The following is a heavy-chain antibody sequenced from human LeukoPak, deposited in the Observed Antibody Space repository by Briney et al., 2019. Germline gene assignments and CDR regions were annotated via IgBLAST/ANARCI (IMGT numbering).Heavy chain of an antibody. J-gene: IGHJ5*02. CDR3: AKGSSGYFVDL. CDR1: GFTFSDYY. CDR2: ISSSGSTI. V-gene: IGHV3-11*01. Sequence: PGGSLRLSCAASGFTFSDYYMSWIRQAPGKGLEWVSYISSSGSTIYYADFVKGRFTNSRDNSKNTLFLQMNSLRAEDTALYYCAKGSSGYFVDLWGQGTLVTVSS. D-gene: IGHD3-22*01.